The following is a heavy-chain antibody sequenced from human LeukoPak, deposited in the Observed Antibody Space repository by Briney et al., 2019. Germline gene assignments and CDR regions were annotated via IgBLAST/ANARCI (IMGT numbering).Heavy chain of an antibody. V-gene: IGHV4-59*12. Sequence: SETLSLTCTVSGVSFSNDYWSWIRQAPGKGLEWIGYVYHTGKTNYNPALNSRVTISVDTSKNQFSLKLSSVTAADTAVYYCARDTRDFWSGYYYDYWGQGTLVTVSS. CDR3: ARDTRDFWSGYYYDY. D-gene: IGHD3-3*01. CDR2: VYHTGKT. J-gene: IGHJ4*02. CDR1: GVSFSNDY.